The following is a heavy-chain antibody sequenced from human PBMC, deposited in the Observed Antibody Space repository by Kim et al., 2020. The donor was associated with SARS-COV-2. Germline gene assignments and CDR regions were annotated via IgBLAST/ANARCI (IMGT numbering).Heavy chain of an antibody. V-gene: IGHV4-59*02. D-gene: IGHD3-16*02. CDR1: GGSVSSPYY. Sequence: SETLSLTCSVSGGSVSSPYYWNWIRQVPGKGLEWLGYIYQTGSATYNPSLKGRITISRDTSTNQFSLRLTSLTAADTGIYYCAGDPRSFYFDSWGQGAPVTVSS. CDR2: IYQTGSA. CDR3: AGDPRSFYFDS. J-gene: IGHJ4*02.